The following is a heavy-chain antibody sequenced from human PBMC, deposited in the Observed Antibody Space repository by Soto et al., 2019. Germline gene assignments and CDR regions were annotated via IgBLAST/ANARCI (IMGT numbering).Heavy chain of an antibody. Sequence: PSETLSLTCAVSGGSISSGGYSWSWIRQPPGKGLEWIGYIYHSGSTYYNPSLKSRVTISVDRSKNQFSLKLGSVTAADTAVYYCARGVARHHFDYWGQGTLVTVSS. V-gene: IGHV4-30-2*01. CDR3: ARGVARHHFDY. J-gene: IGHJ4*02. CDR1: GGSISSGGYS. CDR2: IYHSGST. D-gene: IGHD2-21*01.